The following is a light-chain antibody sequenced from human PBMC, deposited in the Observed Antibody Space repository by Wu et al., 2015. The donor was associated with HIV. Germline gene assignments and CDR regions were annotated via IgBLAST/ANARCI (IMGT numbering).Light chain of an antibody. Sequence: QSPSSVSASVGDKITITCRASQDVSTALAWYQQKPGKAPKLLIYSTSSLESGVPSRFSGGGSGTEFSLTISSLQPDDFAVYFCQQANDFPPTFGQGT. CDR2: STS. J-gene: IGKJ2*01. CDR1: QDVSTA. CDR3: QQANDFPPT. V-gene: IGKV1-12*01.